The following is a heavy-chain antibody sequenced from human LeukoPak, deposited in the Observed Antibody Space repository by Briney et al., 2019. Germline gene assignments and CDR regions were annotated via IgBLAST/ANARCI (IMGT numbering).Heavy chain of an antibody. V-gene: IGHV1-2*02. Sequence: ASVKVSCKASGYTFTGYYIHWVRQAPGQGLEWMGWINPNSGGTNYVQKFQGRVTMTRDRSISTAYMELSRLRSDDTAVYYCARDGVDIVVDQTLENWFDPWGQGTLVTVSS. J-gene: IGHJ5*02. CDR1: GYTFTGYY. CDR2: INPNSGGT. D-gene: IGHD2-15*01. CDR3: ARDGVDIVVDQTLENWFDP.